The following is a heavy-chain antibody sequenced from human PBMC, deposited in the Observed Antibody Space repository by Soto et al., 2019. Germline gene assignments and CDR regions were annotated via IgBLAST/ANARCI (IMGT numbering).Heavy chain of an antibody. CDR3: ARGRAKYYDYIWGSYRSPRAFDI. V-gene: IGHV1-8*01. Sequence: ASVKVSCKASGYTFTSYDINWVRQATGQGLEWMGWMNPNSGNTGYAQKFQGRVTMTRNTSISTAYMELSSLRSEDTAVYYCARGRAKYYDYIWGSYRSPRAFDIWGQGTMVTVSS. D-gene: IGHD3-16*02. CDR1: GYTFTSYD. CDR2: MNPNSGNT. J-gene: IGHJ3*02.